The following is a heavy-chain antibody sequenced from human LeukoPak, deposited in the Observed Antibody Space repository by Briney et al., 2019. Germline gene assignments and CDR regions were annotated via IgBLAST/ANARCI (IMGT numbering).Heavy chain of an antibody. J-gene: IGHJ2*01. D-gene: IGHD2-2*02. Sequence: GGSLRLSCVGSGFPFDNYALNWVRQAPGRGLEWVSSILGGGDRTSHADSVKGRFTISRDNSKNTVSLQMTSLEAEDTAVYYCVRNGCSATNCYIFLGDWYFDLWGRGTLVTVSS. CDR1: GFPFDNYA. CDR2: ILGGGDRT. V-gene: IGHV3-23*01. CDR3: VRNGCSATNCYIFLGDWYFDL.